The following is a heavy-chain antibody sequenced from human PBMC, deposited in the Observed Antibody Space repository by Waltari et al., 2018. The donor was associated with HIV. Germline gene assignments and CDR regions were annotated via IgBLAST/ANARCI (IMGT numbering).Heavy chain of an antibody. CDR2: IYYSGST. CDR3: ARIDNLNSDY. J-gene: IGHJ4*02. Sequence: QLQLQESGPGLVKPSETLSLTYTVSGGSISSSSYYWGWIRQPPGKGLEWIGSIYYSGSTYYNPSLTSRVTISVDTSKNQFSLKLSSVTAADTAVYYCARIDNLNSDYWGQGTLVTVSS. D-gene: IGHD3-9*01. V-gene: IGHV4-39*01. CDR1: GGSISSSSYY.